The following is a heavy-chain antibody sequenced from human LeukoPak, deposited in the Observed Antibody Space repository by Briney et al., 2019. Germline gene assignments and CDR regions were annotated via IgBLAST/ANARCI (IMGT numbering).Heavy chain of an antibody. V-gene: IGHV4-59*11. D-gene: IGHD3-16*01. CDR1: GGSISVHY. CDR2: SQYSGRP. CDR3: ARFGVDYDMDV. J-gene: IGHJ6*02. Sequence: SETLSLTCTDSGGSISVHYRPWIRHPPGRGRAWIGQSQYSGRPDYNPSLKSRVTISVDTSKNQLSLKVTSVTGADTAVYYCARFGVDYDMDVWGQGTTVTVSS.